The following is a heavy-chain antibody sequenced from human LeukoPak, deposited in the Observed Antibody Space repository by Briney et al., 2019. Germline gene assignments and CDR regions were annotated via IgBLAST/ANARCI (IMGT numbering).Heavy chain of an antibody. D-gene: IGHD3-22*01. CDR2: MYSGGST. J-gene: IGHJ4*02. V-gene: IGHV3-66*01. Sequence: GGALRQSCAASGFTVSSNYMSRVRQAPGKGLEWVSVMYSGGSTYYADSVKGRFTISRDNSKNTLYLQMNSLRAEDTAVYYCARAPTYYYDSSGYFVYWGQGTLVTVSS. CDR1: GFTVSSNY. CDR3: ARAPTYYYDSSGYFVY.